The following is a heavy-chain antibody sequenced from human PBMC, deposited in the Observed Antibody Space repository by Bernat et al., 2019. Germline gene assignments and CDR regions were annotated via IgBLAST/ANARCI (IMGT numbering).Heavy chain of an antibody. D-gene: IGHD3-22*01. CDR2: INPNSGGT. CDR1: GYTFTGYY. CDR3: ARERSSGYYYYYGMDV. Sequence: QVQLVQSGAEVKKPGASVKVSCKASGYTFTGYYMHWVRQAPGQGLEWMGWINPNSGGTNYAQKFQGRVTMTRDTSISTAYMELSRLRSDDTAVYYCARERSSGYYYYYGMDVWGQGTTVTVSS. V-gene: IGHV1-2*02. J-gene: IGHJ6*02.